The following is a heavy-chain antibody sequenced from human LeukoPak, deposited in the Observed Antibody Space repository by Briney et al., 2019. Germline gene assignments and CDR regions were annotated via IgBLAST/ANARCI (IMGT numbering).Heavy chain of an antibody. CDR2: MNPNSGDT. Sequence: ASVKVSCKASGYTFNRYDINWVRQASGQGLQWVGWMNPNSGDTGYAQRFQGRVTITSNTSISTAYMELSSLRSEDTAVYYCARGLMAAAGTSDAFDIWGQGTIVTVSS. D-gene: IGHD6-13*01. J-gene: IGHJ3*02. V-gene: IGHV1-8*03. CDR3: ARGLMAAAGTSDAFDI. CDR1: GYTFNRYD.